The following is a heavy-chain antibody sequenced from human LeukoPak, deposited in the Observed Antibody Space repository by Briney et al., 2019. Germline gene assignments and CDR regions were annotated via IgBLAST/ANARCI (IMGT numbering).Heavy chain of an antibody. D-gene: IGHD3-3*01. CDR1: GFIVRNYY. V-gene: IGHV3-53*01. CDR3: ARDSNSDFWSGYYTNYFDY. CDR2: IYSGGST. J-gene: IGHJ4*02. Sequence: GGSLRLSCAASGFIVRNYYLSWVRQAPGKGLEWVSVIYSGGSTYYADSVEGRFTISRDNSKNTLSLQMKSLRAEDTAVYYCARDSNSDFWSGYYTNYFDYWGQGTLVTVSS.